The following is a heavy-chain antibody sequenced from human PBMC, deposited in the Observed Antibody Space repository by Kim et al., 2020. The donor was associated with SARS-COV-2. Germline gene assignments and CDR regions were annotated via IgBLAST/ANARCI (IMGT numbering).Heavy chain of an antibody. D-gene: IGHD2-15*01. CDR3: ARDRVVVTPPTNYYYYGMDV. J-gene: IGHJ6*02. CDR2: IYYSGST. CDR1: GGSVSSGSYY. Sequence: SETLSLTCTVSGGSVSSGSYYWSWIRQPPGKGLEWIGYIYYSGSTNYNPSLKSRVTISVDTSKNQFSLKLSSVTAADTAVYYCARDRVVVTPPTNYYYYGMDVWGQGTTVTVSS. V-gene: IGHV4-61*01.